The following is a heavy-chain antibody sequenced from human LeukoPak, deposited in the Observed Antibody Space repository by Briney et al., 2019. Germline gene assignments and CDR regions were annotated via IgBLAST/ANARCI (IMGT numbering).Heavy chain of an antibody. Sequence: GGSLRLSCAVSGFTFSSYFMSWVRQAPGKGLEWVSGISNNGGSTYYADSVKGRFTISRDNSKNTLYLQINSLSAKDTAVYYCAKIRPSSVNYWGQGTLVTVSS. V-gene: IGHV3-23*01. CDR2: ISNNGGST. J-gene: IGHJ4*02. CDR1: GFTFSSYF. D-gene: IGHD3-3*01. CDR3: AKIRPSSVNY.